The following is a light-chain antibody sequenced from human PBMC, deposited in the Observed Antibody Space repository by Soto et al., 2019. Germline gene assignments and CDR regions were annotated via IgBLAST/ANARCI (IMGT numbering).Light chain of an antibody. CDR3: QQSYISPT. Sequence: DIQLTQSPSFLSASVEDRVTISCRASYDISSSLAWYQQEPGKPPKLLIYDSSTLQTGVPSRFTGSGSGRKFTLTISGLQFGDFATYYCQQSYISPTFGPGTKVDIK. CDR1: YDISSS. V-gene: IGKV1-9*01. CDR2: DSS. J-gene: IGKJ3*01.